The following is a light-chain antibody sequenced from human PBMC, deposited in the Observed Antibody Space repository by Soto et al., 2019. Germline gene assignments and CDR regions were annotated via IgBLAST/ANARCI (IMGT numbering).Light chain of an antibody. V-gene: IGLV2-8*01. CDR3: SPCAGSGDV. J-gene: IGLJ1*01. CDR1: SSDVGGYNY. CDR2: EVN. Sequence: QSALTQPPSASGSPGQSVAISCTGTSSDVGGYNYVSWYQQHPGKAPKLMIYEVNKRPSGVPDRFSGSKSGNTASLTVSGLQAEDEADYFCSPCAGSGDVFGTGTKVTVL.